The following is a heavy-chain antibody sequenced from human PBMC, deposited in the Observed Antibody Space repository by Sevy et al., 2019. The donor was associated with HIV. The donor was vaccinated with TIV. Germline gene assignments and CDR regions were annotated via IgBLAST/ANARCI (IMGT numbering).Heavy chain of an antibody. Sequence: GGSLRLSCAASGFTFSSYSMNWVRQAPGKGLEWVSYISSSTIYYADSVKGRFTISRDNAKNSLYLQMNSLRDEDTAVYYCARDRKAAAGNGNYYYMDVWGKGTTVTVSS. CDR1: GFTFSSYS. J-gene: IGHJ6*03. D-gene: IGHD6-13*01. CDR2: ISSSTI. V-gene: IGHV3-48*02. CDR3: ARDRKAAAGNGNYYYMDV.